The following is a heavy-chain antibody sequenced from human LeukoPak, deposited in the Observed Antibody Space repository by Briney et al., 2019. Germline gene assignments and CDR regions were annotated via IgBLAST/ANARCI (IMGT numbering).Heavy chain of an antibody. D-gene: IGHD3-22*01. V-gene: IGHV1-8*02. CDR3: ASSTGISSSGYSEN. CDR1: GGTFSSYA. CDR2: MNPNSGNT. J-gene: IGHJ4*02. Sequence: ASVKVSCKASGGTFSSYAISWVRQAPGQGLEWMGWMNPNSGNTGYAQKFQGRVTMTRNTSISTAYMELSSLRSEDTAVYYCASSTGISSSGYSENWGQGTLVTVSS.